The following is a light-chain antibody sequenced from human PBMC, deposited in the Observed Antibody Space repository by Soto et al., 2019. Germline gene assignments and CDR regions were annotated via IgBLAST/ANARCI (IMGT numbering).Light chain of an antibody. V-gene: IGKV3-20*01. Sequence: ESVLTQSPSSLSLSPGESATLSCRASQSLSSSYLAWYQQKAGQPPRLLMFRSSDRAAGVPDRFSGSASGTEFTLTISSLEPEDFAGYYCQQYGTKVSLGPGTKLDSK. CDR3: QQYGTKVS. CDR1: QSLSSSY. CDR2: RSS. J-gene: IGKJ3*01.